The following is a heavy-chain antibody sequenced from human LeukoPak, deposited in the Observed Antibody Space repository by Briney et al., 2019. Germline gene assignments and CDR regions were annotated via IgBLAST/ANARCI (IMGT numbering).Heavy chain of an antibody. CDR1: GGSISSYY. Sequence: SETLSLTCTVSGGSISSYYWSWIRQPPGKGLEWIGYIYYSGSTNYNPSLKSRVAISVDTSKNQFSLKLSSVTAADTAVYYCARGTEEYYYDSSGYYYVIDYWGQGTLVTVSS. D-gene: IGHD3-22*01. CDR3: ARGTEEYYYDSSGYYYVIDY. V-gene: IGHV4-59*01. CDR2: IYYSGST. J-gene: IGHJ4*02.